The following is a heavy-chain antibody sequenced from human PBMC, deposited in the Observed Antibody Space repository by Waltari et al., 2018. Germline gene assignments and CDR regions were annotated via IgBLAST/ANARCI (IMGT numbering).Heavy chain of an antibody. V-gene: IGHV4-34*01. J-gene: IGHJ6*02. Sequence: QVQLQQWGAGLLKPSETLSLTCAVYGGSFSGYFWSWVRQSPGKGLEWFGQINRVGSNKFNPSHEGGVSMSVDTIKGQISLRLTSVTAADAAVYYCARVGDYHGSGRFGLDVWGQGTRVTVSS. CDR1: GGSFSGYF. CDR3: ARVGDYHGSGRFGLDV. D-gene: IGHD3-10*01. CDR2: INRVGSN.